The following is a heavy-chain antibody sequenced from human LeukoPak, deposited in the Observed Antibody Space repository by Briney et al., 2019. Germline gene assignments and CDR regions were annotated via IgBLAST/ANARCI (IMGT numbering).Heavy chain of an antibody. Sequence: PGGSLRLSCAASGFIFSNAWMHWVRQAPGKGLEWVGRIKGKSDGGTIDVAAPVKGRFFMSRDDSKSTLYLQMNSLKTEDTAIYYRVTGPSWGQGTLVTVSS. CDR2: IKGKSDGGTI. V-gene: IGHV3-15*07. J-gene: IGHJ4*02. CDR1: GFIFSNAW. CDR3: VTGPS.